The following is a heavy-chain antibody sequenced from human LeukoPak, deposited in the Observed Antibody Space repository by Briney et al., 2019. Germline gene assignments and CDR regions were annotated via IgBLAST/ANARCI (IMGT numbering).Heavy chain of an antibody. D-gene: IGHD5-24*01. V-gene: IGHV1-69*13. Sequence: HGASVKVSCKASGGTFSSYAISWVRQAPGQGLEWMGGIIPIFGTANYAQKFQGRVTITADESTSTAYMELSSLRSEDTAVYYCARVLEMATIYWVVGAFDIWGQGTMVTVSS. CDR1: GGTFSSYA. CDR2: IIPIFGTA. CDR3: ARVLEMATIYWVVGAFDI. J-gene: IGHJ3*02.